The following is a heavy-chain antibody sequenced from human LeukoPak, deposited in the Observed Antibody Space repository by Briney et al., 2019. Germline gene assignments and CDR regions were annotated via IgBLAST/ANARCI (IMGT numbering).Heavy chain of an antibody. CDR2: INPNSGGT. Sequence: ASVKVSCKASGYTFTGYYMHWVRQAPGQGLEWMGRINPNSGGTNYAQKFQGRVTMTRDTSISTAYMELSRLRSDDTAVYYCARRLCDILTGTSLGNWFDPWGQGTLVTVSS. J-gene: IGHJ5*02. CDR3: ARRLCDILTGTSLGNWFDP. D-gene: IGHD3-9*01. CDR1: GYTFTGYY. V-gene: IGHV1-2*06.